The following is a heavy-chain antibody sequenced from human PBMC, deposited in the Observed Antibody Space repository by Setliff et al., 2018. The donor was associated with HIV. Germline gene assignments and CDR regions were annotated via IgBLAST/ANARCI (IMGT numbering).Heavy chain of an antibody. Sequence: LSGTCTVSGDAIPGRSLSWMRQPPSKGLEWTGNIYHNGFANYKPSLKSRLTISVDTPKNQVSLTLSSVTPADTAVYYCARHICGTTACYAVDVWGPGTMVTVSS. V-gene: IGHV4-59*11. D-gene: IGHD2-2*01. CDR1: GDAIPGRS. CDR2: IYHNGFA. CDR3: ARHICGTTACYAVDV. J-gene: IGHJ3*01.